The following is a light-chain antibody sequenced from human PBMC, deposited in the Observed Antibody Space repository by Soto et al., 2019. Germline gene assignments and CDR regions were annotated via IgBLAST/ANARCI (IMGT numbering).Light chain of an antibody. Sequence: QSVLTQPASVSGSPGQSITISCTGTSSDVGGYNYVSWYQQHPGKAPKLMIYDVSNRPSGVSNRFSGSKSANTASLTISGLQAEDGADYYCSSYTSSSTRVFGTGTKLTVL. CDR2: DVS. CDR1: SSDVGGYNY. CDR3: SSYTSSSTRV. V-gene: IGLV2-14*01. J-gene: IGLJ1*01.